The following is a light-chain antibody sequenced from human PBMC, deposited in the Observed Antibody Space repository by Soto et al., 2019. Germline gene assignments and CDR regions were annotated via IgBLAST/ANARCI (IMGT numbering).Light chain of an antibody. V-gene: IGKV1-5*03. CDR2: RAS. CDR3: HRHETYPLA. CDR1: RDIGTW. Sequence: TQMTQSPSTLSASVGDSVSITCRASRDIGTWLACFQQKPGRAPNLLSYRASTLARGVPSRFSGSGSGTEFTLTISSLQPDDFATYYCHRHETYPLAFGGGTKVDI. J-gene: IGKJ4*02.